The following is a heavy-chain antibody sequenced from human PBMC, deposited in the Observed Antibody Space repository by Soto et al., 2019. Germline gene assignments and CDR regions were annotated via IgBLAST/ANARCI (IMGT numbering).Heavy chain of an antibody. CDR1: GYTFTSYF. Sequence: ASVKVSCKASGYTFTSYFISWVRQAPGQGLEWMGWISAYNGNTNYAQKLQGRVTMTTDTSTSTAYMELRSLRSDDTAVYYCARAAAGSVRSGFDCWGQGTLVTVSS. V-gene: IGHV1-18*01. CDR2: ISAYNGNT. CDR3: ARAAAGSVRSGFDC. J-gene: IGHJ4*02. D-gene: IGHD6-13*01.